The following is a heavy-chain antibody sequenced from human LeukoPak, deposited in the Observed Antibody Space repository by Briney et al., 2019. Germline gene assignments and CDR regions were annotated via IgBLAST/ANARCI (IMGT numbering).Heavy chain of an antibody. Sequence: PGRSLRLSCAASGFTFDDYAMHWVREAPGKGLEWVSLISWDGGSTYYADSVKGRFTISRDNSKNSLYLQMNSLRAEDTALYYCAKGGYYDSSGYYHIDYWGQGTLVTVSS. V-gene: IGHV3-43D*03. CDR2: ISWDGGST. CDR3: AKGGYYDSSGYYHIDY. J-gene: IGHJ4*02. CDR1: GFTFDDYA. D-gene: IGHD3-22*01.